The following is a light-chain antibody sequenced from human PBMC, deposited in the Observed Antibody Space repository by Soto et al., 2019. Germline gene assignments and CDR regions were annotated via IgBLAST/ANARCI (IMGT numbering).Light chain of an antibody. V-gene: IGKV1-5*03. CDR3: QHYNSYSEA. J-gene: IGKJ1*01. CDR1: QPISGW. Sequence: DIQMTQSPSTLSGAVGDRVTITCRASQPISGWLAWYQQKPGKVPKLLTYKASTLKSGVPSWFSDRLSGTEFTLTISSLQPDDFATYYGQHYNSYSEAFGQGTKVELK. CDR2: KAS.